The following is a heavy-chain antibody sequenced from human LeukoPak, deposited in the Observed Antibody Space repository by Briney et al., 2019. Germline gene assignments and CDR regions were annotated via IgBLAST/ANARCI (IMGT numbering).Heavy chain of an antibody. D-gene: IGHD2-2*01. CDR2: IKQDGSEK. Sequence: GGSLRLSCVGTGFTFSIYWMSWVRQAPGKGLEWVANIKQDGSEKYYVDSVKGRFTISRDNAKNSLYLQMNSLRAEDTAVYYCSRDREPAAWMSWFDPWGQGTLVTVSS. CDR3: SRDREPAAWMSWFDP. J-gene: IGHJ5*02. CDR1: GFTFSIYW. V-gene: IGHV3-7*01.